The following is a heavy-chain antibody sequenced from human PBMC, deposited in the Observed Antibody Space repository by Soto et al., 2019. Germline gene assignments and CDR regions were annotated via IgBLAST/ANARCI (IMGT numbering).Heavy chain of an antibody. CDR2: MNPNSGNT. CDR3: ARVAGYCSSTSCYVYYFDD. D-gene: IGHD2-2*01. CDR1: GYTFTSYD. Sequence: ASVKVSCKASGYTFTSYDINWVRQATGQGLEWMGWMNPNSGNTGYAQKFQGRVTMTRNTSISTAYMELSSLRSEDTAVYYCARVAGYCSSTSCYVYYFDDWGQGTLVTVS. J-gene: IGHJ4*02. V-gene: IGHV1-8*01.